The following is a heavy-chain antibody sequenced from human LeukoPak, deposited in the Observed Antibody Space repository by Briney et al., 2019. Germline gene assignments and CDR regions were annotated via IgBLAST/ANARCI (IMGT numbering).Heavy chain of an antibody. CDR3: ARGGIVPAAIPPSYYMDV. CDR1: GYTFTSYD. J-gene: IGHJ6*03. D-gene: IGHD2-2*01. V-gene: IGHV1-8*03. Sequence: ASVKVSCKASGYTFTSYDINWVRQATGQGLEWMGWMNPNSGNTGYAQKFQGRVTITRNTSISTAYMELSSLRSEDTAVYYCARGGIVPAAIPPSYYMDVWGKGTTVTVSS. CDR2: MNPNSGNT.